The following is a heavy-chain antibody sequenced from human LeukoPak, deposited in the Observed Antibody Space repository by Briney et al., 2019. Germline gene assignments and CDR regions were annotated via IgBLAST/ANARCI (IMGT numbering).Heavy chain of an antibody. CDR3: ARGSIQLWSYYFDY. CDR1: GGSISSGGYY. D-gene: IGHD5-18*01. Sequence: SETLSLTCTVSGGSISSGGYYWSWIRQPPGKGLEWIGYIYHSGSTYYNPSLKSRVTISVDRSKNQFSLKLSSVTAADTAVYYCARGSIQLWSYYFDYWGQGTLVTVSS. V-gene: IGHV4-30-2*01. CDR2: IYHSGST. J-gene: IGHJ4*02.